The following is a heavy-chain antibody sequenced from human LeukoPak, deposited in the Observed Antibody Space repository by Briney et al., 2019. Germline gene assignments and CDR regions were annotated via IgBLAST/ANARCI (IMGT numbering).Heavy chain of an antibody. Sequence: GGSLRLSCAASGFTFSSYAMHWVRQAPGKGLEWVAVISYDGSNKYYADSVKGRFTISRDNSKNTLCLQMNSLRAEDTAIYYCARDPYNGNYGDSYYYYMDVWGKGTTVTISS. CDR1: GFTFSSYA. V-gene: IGHV3-30*04. CDR2: ISYDGSNK. CDR3: ARDPYNGNYGDSYYYYMDV. D-gene: IGHD1-26*01. J-gene: IGHJ6*03.